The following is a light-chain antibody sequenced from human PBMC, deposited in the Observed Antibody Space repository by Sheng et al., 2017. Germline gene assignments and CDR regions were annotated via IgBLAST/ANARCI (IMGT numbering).Light chain of an antibody. CDR2: ANT. CDR1: SSNIGAGYD. J-gene: IGLJ2*01. V-gene: IGLV1-40*01. Sequence: QTVLTQPPSVSGAPGQRVTMSCTGSSSNIGAGYDVHWYVQIPGTAPKLLIYANTNRPSGVPDRFSASTSGTSASLAITGLQAEDEADYYCQSYDTSLSGSGIFGGGTKLTVL. CDR3: QSYDTSLSGSGI.